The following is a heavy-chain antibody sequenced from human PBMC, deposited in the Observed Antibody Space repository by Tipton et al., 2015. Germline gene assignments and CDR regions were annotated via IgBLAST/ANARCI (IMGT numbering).Heavy chain of an antibody. CDR2: IQYSGST. D-gene: IGHD3-10*01. CDR3: ARSDVERNTVFVFEI. J-gene: IGHJ3*02. Sequence: TLSLTCSVSSDSISKYYWSWIRQPPGKELEWIGYIQYSGSTNYNPSLKSRVTISVDTSNKQISLNLSSATAADTAVYYCARSDVERNTVFVFEIWGPGTMVTVSS. V-gene: IGHV4-59*01. CDR1: SDSISKYY.